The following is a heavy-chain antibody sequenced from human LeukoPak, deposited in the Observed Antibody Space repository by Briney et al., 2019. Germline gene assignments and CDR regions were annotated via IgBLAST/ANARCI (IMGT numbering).Heavy chain of an antibody. V-gene: IGHV3-33*06. J-gene: IGHJ4*02. CDR1: GFTFSSYG. Sequence: GGSLRLSCAASGFTFSSYGMYWVRQAPGKGLEWVAVIWYDGSNKYYADAVKARFTIPRDNSKNTLYLQMNSLRAEDTAVYYCAKGSEYSSSVFDYWGQGTLVTVSS. D-gene: IGHD6-6*01. CDR2: IWYDGSNK. CDR3: AKGSEYSSSVFDY.